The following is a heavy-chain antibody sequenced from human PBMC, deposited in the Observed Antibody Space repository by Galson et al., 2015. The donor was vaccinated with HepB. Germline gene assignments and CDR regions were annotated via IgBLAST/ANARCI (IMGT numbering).Heavy chain of an antibody. V-gene: IGHV3-23*01. CDR1: GFTFSSYA. Sequence: SLRLSCAASGFTFSSYAMSWVRQAPGKGLEWVSAISGSGGSTYYADSVKGRFTISRDNSKNTLYLQMNSLRAEDTAVYYCAKDQWYSGYEFDYWGQGTLVTVSS. CDR2: ISGSGGST. CDR3: AKDQWYSGYEFDY. J-gene: IGHJ4*02. D-gene: IGHD5-12*01.